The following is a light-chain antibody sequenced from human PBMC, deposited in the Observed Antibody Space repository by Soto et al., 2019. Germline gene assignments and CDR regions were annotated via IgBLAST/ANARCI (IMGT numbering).Light chain of an antibody. Sequence: DIQMTQSTSSVSASVGDRVTITCRASQGIISWLDWYQQKPGKAPKLLIYAASSLQRGVASRFSGSGSGTDLPLTIRRLPPEEFATYYWPQANSVPRVTVGGGTKVEIK. V-gene: IGKV1-12*01. CDR1: QGIISW. CDR2: AAS. J-gene: IGKJ4*01. CDR3: PQANSVPRVT.